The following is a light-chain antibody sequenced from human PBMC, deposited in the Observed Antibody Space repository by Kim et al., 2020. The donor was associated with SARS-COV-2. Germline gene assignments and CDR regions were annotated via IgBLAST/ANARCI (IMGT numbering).Light chain of an antibody. V-gene: IGKV3-20*01. Sequence: PRGQVTLACRARQSVSSNHLSWYQQKPGQAPWLLIYGASSRATGISDRFSGSGSGTDFSLTISRLEPEDSAVYYCRQYGSAMYTFGQGTKLEI. CDR1: QSVSSNH. J-gene: IGKJ2*01. CDR3: RQYGSAMYT. CDR2: GAS.